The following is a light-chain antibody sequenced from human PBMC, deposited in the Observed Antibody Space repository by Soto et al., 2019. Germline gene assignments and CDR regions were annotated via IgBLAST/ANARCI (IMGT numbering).Light chain of an antibody. V-gene: IGKV3-15*01. J-gene: IGKJ1*01. CDR3: HQYNYWPTWT. CDR1: QSISRN. Sequence: EIVFTQSPATLSVSPGERATLSCRASQSISRNLAWYQQKPGQAPRLLIYAASTRANGIPDRFSGSGSGTELTLTISSLQSEDIAVYDGHQYNYWPTWTLGQGTKVDIK. CDR2: AAS.